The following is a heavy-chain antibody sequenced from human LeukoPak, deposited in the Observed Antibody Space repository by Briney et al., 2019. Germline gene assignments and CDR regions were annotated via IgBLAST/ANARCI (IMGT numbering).Heavy chain of an antibody. V-gene: IGHV3-23*01. CDR3: AREATPRPNSSGFYYGY. CDR2: ITGSGGNT. J-gene: IGHJ4*02. D-gene: IGHD3-22*01. CDR1: GFTFDSYA. Sequence: GGSLRLSCAASGFTFDSYAMSWVRQAPGQGLEWVSHITGSGGNTYYADSVKGRFTISRDNSKSTLYLQMNGPRAEDTAVYYCAREATPRPNSSGFYYGYWGQGTLVTVSS.